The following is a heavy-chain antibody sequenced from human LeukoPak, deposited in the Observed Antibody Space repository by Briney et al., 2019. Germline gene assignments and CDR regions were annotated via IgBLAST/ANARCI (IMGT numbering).Heavy chain of an antibody. CDR3: ARDHWSHYYGSGGENYFDP. D-gene: IGHD3-10*01. CDR1: GYTFTSYG. Sequence: GASVKVSCKASGYTFTSYGISWVRQAPGQGLEWMEWISGFNAYTNYAQKLQGRVTMTTDTSTSTAYMEVRGLRSDDTAVYYCARDHWSHYYGSGGENYFDPWGQGTLVTVSS. CDR2: ISGFNAYT. J-gene: IGHJ5*02. V-gene: IGHV1-18*01.